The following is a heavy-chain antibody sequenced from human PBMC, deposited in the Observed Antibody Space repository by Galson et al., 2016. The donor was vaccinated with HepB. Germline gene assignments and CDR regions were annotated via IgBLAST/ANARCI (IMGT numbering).Heavy chain of an antibody. D-gene: IGHD3/OR15-3a*01. CDR3: ARDTWTWN. Sequence: SLRLSCAASGVTVSNNYMSWVRQAPGRGLEWVSVIYSGGDTYYADSVKGGFTISRDNFENTVYLQMNSLRAEDTAIYYCARDTWTWNGGQGTLATVSS. CDR1: GVTVSNNY. CDR2: IYSGGDT. V-gene: IGHV3-66*01. J-gene: IGHJ4*02.